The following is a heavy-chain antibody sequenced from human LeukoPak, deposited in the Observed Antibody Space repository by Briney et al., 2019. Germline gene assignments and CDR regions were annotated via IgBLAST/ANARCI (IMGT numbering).Heavy chain of an antibody. CDR2: MNPNSGNT. V-gene: IGHV1-8*01. Sequence: GASVKVSCKASGYTFTSYDINWVRQATGQELEWMGWMNPNSGNTGYAQKFQGRVTMTRNTSISTAYMELSSLRSEDTAVYHCARGTSYYDFWSGYYRAAFDIWGQGTMVTVSS. CDR1: GYTFTSYD. CDR3: ARGTSYYDFWSGYYRAAFDI. J-gene: IGHJ3*02. D-gene: IGHD3-3*01.